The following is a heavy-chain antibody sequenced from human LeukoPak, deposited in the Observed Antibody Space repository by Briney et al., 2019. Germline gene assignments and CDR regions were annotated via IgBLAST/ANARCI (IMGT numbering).Heavy chain of an antibody. CDR3: ARADIIVVAGSTPVGSGFEY. J-gene: IGHJ4*02. D-gene: IGHD2-15*01. Sequence: GASVKVSCKASGYTFTSYYMHWVRQAPGQGLEWMGIINPSGGSTSYAQKFQGRVTMTREISTSTAYMELQSLTSDDTAVYYCARADIIVVAGSTPVGSGFEYWGQGALITVS. CDR1: GYTFTSYY. V-gene: IGHV1-46*01. CDR2: INPSGGST.